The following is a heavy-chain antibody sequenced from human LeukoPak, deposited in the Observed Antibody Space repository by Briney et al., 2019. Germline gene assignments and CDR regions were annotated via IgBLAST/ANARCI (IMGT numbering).Heavy chain of an antibody. CDR3: AKWHEGQLAFDS. CDR1: GDSITSYF. V-gene: IGHV4-59*01. Sequence: SETLSLTCTVSGDSITSYFWKWVRQPPGKGLEWIGYIHYTGKNYYNPSLKSRVTMSVDMSKSQFSLKLSSVTAADTAVYYCAKWHEGQLAFDSWGQGTLVTVSS. CDR2: IHYTGKN. D-gene: IGHD1-1*01. J-gene: IGHJ4*02.